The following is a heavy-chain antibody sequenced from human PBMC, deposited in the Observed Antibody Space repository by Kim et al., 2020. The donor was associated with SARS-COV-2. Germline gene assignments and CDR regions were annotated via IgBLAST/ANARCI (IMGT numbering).Heavy chain of an antibody. V-gene: IGHV3-48*01. CDR2: ISSSSSTI. CDR3: ARDEGFGSGWNHDAFDI. D-gene: IGHD3-3*01. J-gene: IGHJ3*02. CDR1: GFTFSSYS. Sequence: GGSLRLSCAASGFTFSSYSMNWVRQAPRKGLEWVSYISSSSSTIYYADSVKGRFTISRDNAKNSLYLQMNSLRAEDTAVYYCARDEGFGSGWNHDAFDIWGQGTMVTVSS.